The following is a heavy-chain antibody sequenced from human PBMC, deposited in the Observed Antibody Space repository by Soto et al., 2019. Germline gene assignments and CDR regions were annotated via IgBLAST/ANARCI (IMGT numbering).Heavy chain of an antibody. Sequence: GGSLRLSCAASGFTFSSYSMNWVRQAPGKGLEWVSYISNSSSTIYYADSVKDRFTISRDNAKNSLYLQMNSLRAEDTAVYYCARARYCSSTSCLDDYWGQGTLVTVSS. CDR1: GFTFSSYS. J-gene: IGHJ4*02. D-gene: IGHD2-2*01. CDR3: ARARYCSSTSCLDDY. V-gene: IGHV3-48*01. CDR2: ISNSSSTI.